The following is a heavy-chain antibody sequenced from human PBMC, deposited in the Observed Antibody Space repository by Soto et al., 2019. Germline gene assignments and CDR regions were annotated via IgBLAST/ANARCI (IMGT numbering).Heavy chain of an antibody. Sequence: GASVKVSCKASGYTFTSYAMNWVRQAPGQGLESMGWINTNTGNPTYAQGFTGRLVFSLDTSVSTAYLQICSLKAEDTAVYYCAIFSVPTSYCGRDGYSGKWFDRCGQRTLVTVCS. D-gene: IGHD2-21*01. CDR1: GYTFTSYA. CDR3: AIFSVPTSYCGRDGYSGKWFDR. CDR2: INTNTGNP. V-gene: IGHV7-4-1*01. J-gene: IGHJ5*02.